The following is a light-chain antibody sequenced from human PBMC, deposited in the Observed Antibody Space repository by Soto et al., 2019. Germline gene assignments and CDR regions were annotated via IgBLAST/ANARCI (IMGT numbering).Light chain of an antibody. Sequence: QSVLTQPPSASGTPGQMVTISCSGSSSNIGTNPVNWYQQLPGTAPKLLIYTNYQRPSGVPDRFSGSKSGTSASLAISGLQSEDEADYYCAAWDDSLNGHVFGTGTKVTVL. V-gene: IGLV1-44*01. CDR1: SSNIGTNP. CDR3: AAWDDSLNGHV. CDR2: TNY. J-gene: IGLJ1*01.